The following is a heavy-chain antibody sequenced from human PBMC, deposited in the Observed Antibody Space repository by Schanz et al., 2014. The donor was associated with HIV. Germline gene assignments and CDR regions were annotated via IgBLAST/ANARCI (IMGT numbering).Heavy chain of an antibody. J-gene: IGHJ6*02. Sequence: QVQLVESGGGVVQPGRSLRLSCAASGFTFRSYAMHWVRQAPGKGTEWVAVISYDGSHEYYADSVKGRFTISRDNSKNTLYLQMNSLRAEDTAVYYCARRDYGDYYYYYGMDVWGQGTTVTVSS. D-gene: IGHD4-17*01. V-gene: IGHV3-30-3*01. CDR3: ARRDYGDYYYYYGMDV. CDR1: GFTFRSYA. CDR2: ISYDGSHE.